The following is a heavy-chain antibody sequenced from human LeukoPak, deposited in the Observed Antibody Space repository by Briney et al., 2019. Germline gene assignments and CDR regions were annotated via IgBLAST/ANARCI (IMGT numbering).Heavy chain of an antibody. D-gene: IGHD3-22*01. V-gene: IGHV3-33*01. CDR3: ARALDSSGFWGFDY. CDR2: IWYDGSNK. Sequence: GRSLRLSCAASGFTFSSYGMHWARQAPGKGLEWVAVIWYDGSNKYYADSVKGRFTISRDNSKNTLYLQMNSLRAEDTAAYYCARALDSSGFWGFDYWGQGTLVTVSS. J-gene: IGHJ4*02. CDR1: GFTFSSYG.